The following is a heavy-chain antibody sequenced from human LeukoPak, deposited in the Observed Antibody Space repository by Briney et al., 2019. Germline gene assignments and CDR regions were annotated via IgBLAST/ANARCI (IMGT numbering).Heavy chain of an antibody. Sequence: GASVKVSCKASSYTFTSYGISWVRQAPGQGLEWMGWISAYNGNTNYAQKLQGRVTMTTDTSTSTAYMELSRLRSDDTAVYYCARSGDYDFWSGYFGYWGQGTLVTVSS. CDR1: SYTFTSYG. J-gene: IGHJ4*02. D-gene: IGHD3-3*01. CDR2: ISAYNGNT. CDR3: ARSGDYDFWSGYFGY. V-gene: IGHV1-18*01.